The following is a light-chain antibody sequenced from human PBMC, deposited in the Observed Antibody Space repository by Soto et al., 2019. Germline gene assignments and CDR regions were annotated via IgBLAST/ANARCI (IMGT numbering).Light chain of an antibody. V-gene: IGLV2-8*01. J-gene: IGLJ2*01. Sequence: QSALTQPPSASGSPGQSVTISCTGTSSDVGGYNYVSWYQQHPGKAPKLMISEVSKRPSGVPDRFSGSKSGNTASLTVSGLQAEDEAAYYCSSYAGSNNLYVVFGGGTKLTVL. CDR1: SSDVGGYNY. CDR2: EVS. CDR3: SSYAGSNNLYVV.